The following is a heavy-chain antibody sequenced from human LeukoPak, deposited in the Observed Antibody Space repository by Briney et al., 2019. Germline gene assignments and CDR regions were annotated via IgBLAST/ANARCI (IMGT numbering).Heavy chain of an antibody. CDR3: AKKISITVAGSLDY. CDR2: ISYDGSNK. D-gene: IGHD6-19*01. Sequence: GRSLRLSCAASGFTFSSYGMNWVRQAPGKGLEGVSHISYDGSNKYYADSVKGRFTISRDNSKNTLYLQMNSLRAEDTAVYYCAKKISITVAGSLDYWGQGTLVTVSS. J-gene: IGHJ4*02. CDR1: GFTFSSYG. V-gene: IGHV3-30*18.